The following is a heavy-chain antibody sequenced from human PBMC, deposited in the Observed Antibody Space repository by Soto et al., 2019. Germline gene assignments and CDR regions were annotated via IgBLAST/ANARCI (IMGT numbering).Heavy chain of an antibody. V-gene: IGHV5-51*01. J-gene: IGHJ5*02. CDR3: ARGAAPGSIFGRRNRFDP. Sequence: PGESLKISCKGSGYSFTSYWIGWVRQMPGKGLEWMGIIYPGDSDTRYSPSFQGQVTISADKSISTAYLQWSSLKASDTAMYYCARGAAPGSIFGRRNRFDPWGQGTLVTVSA. CDR2: IYPGDSDT. D-gene: IGHD3-3*01. CDR1: GYSFTSYW.